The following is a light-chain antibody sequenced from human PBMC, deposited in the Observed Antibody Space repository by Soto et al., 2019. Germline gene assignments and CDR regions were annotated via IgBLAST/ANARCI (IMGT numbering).Light chain of an antibody. CDR1: QSVSSY. V-gene: IGKV3-11*01. Sequence: EIVLTQSPATLSLSPGERATLSCRASQSVSSYLSWYQQKPGQAPRLLIYDASNRATAIPARFSGSGSVTDFTLTISSLEPEDFAVYYCQQRSNWPPYTFGGGTKVEIK. CDR3: QQRSNWPPYT. CDR2: DAS. J-gene: IGKJ4*01.